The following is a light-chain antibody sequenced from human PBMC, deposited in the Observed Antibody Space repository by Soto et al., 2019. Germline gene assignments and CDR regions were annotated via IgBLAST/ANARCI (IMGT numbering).Light chain of an antibody. J-gene: IGKJ1*01. CDR3: LQHSGYPRT. CDR2: GAF. Sequence: DIQMTQSPSSLSASIGDRVTITCRASQDIRNDLGWYQQKPGKAPKRLIYGAFNLQSGVPSRYSGSGSGTDFTLTISSLQPEDSASYFCLQHSGYPRTFGQGTKVEV. V-gene: IGKV1-17*01. CDR1: QDIRND.